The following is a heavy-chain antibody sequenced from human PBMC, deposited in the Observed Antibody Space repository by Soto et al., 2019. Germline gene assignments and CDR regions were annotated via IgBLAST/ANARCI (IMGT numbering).Heavy chain of an antibody. J-gene: IGHJ4*02. D-gene: IGHD6-19*01. Sequence: QVRLVESGGGVVQPGRSLRLSCAASGFNFGVFGIHWVRQAPGKGLEWLSVLSYEGSEEYYADSVRGRFTISRDNSKNMLFLQMGSGRVDDTGVYYCARTRRSSLLEVAGPGFEYWGQETLVTVS. CDR1: GFNFGVFG. V-gene: IGHV3-30*03. CDR2: LSYEGSEE. CDR3: ARTRRSSLLEVAGPGFEY.